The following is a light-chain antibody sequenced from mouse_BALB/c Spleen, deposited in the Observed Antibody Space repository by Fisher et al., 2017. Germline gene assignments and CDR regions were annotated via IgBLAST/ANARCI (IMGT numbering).Light chain of an antibody. CDR1: SSVSY. J-gene: IGKJ5*01. CDR3: QQWSSNPLT. Sequence: IVLTQSTAIMSASPGEKVTMTCSASSSVSYMYWYQQKSGTSPKRWIYDTSKLASGVPARFSGSGSGTSYSLTISRMEAEDAATYYCQQWSSNPLTFGAGTKLELK. CDR2: DTS. V-gene: IGKV4-59*01.